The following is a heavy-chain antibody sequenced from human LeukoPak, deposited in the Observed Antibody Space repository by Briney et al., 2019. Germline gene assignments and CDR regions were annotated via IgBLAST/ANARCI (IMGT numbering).Heavy chain of an antibody. D-gene: IGHD6-19*01. CDR3: AKSATVAGYAEYFQH. V-gene: IGHV3-23*01. J-gene: IGHJ1*01. CDR1: GFTLSSYA. CDR2: ISGSGGST. Sequence: GGSLRLSCAASGFTLSSYAMSWVRQAPGKGLEWVSAISGSGGSTYYADSVKGRFTISRDNSKNTLYLQMNSLRAEDTAVYYCAKSATVAGYAEYFQHWGQGTLVTVSS.